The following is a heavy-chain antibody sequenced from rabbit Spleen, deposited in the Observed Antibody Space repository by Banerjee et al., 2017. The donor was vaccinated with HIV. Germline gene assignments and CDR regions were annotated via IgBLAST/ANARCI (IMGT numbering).Heavy chain of an antibody. D-gene: IGHD1-1*01. CDR1: GFSFSTNSW. Sequence: QSLEESGGDLVKPGASLTLTCTASGFSFSTNSWICWVRQAPGKGLEWIACINAITGKAVYATWAKGRFTISRASSTTVFLQMTSLTAADTATYFCARDLPDIIGWNFGFWGPGTLVTVS. J-gene: IGHJ6*01. V-gene: IGHV1S40*01. CDR3: ARDLPDIIGWNFGF. CDR2: INAITGKA.